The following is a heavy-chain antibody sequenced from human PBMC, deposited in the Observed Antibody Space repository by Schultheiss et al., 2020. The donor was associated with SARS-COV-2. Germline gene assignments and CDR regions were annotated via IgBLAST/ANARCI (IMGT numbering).Heavy chain of an antibody. Sequence: GGSLRLSCAASGFTFSSYWMNWVRQAPGKGLEWVSSISSSSSYIYYADSVKGRFTISRDNAKNSLYLQMNSLRAEDTAVYYCARDYMTLNYYYYGMDVWGQGTTVTVSS. CDR3: ARDYMTLNYYYYGMDV. CDR1: GFTFSSYW. D-gene: IGHD2-21*02. CDR2: ISSSSSYI. V-gene: IGHV3-21*01. J-gene: IGHJ6*02.